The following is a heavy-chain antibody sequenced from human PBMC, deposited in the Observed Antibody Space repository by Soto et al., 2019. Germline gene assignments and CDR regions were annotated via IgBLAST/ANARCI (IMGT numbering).Heavy chain of an antibody. CDR3: ARMASFYCSGGSCYPTYGMDV. V-gene: IGHV3-30-3*01. Sequence: QVQLVESGGGVVQPGRSLRLSCAASGFTFSSYAMHWVRQAPGKGLEWVAVISSDGSNKYYADSVKGRFTISRDNFKNSVYLPMNSLRAEDTAVYYCARMASFYCSGGSCYPTYGMDVWGQGTTVTVSS. CDR1: GFTFSSYA. CDR2: ISSDGSNK. D-gene: IGHD2-15*01. J-gene: IGHJ6*02.